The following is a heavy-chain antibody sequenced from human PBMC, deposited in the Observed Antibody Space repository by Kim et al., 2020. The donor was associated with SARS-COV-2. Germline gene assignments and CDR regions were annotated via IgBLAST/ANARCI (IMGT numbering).Heavy chain of an antibody. D-gene: IGHD3-10*01. Sequence: AQKFQGRVTMTRDTSTRTVYMELSSRRSEDTAVYYCARDLFGGSGMGIDYWGQGTLVTVSS. J-gene: IGHJ4*02. V-gene: IGHV1-46*01. CDR3: ARDLFGGSGMGIDY.